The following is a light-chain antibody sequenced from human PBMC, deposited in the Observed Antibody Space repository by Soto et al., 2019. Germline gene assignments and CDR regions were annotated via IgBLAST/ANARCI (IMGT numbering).Light chain of an antibody. CDR1: QSIGYD. V-gene: IGKV3-15*01. CDR2: SAF. Sequence: EIVMTQSPVTLSVSPGEGATLSCRASQSIGYDLAWYRQKPGQAPRLLIFSAFSRTTGIPARFSGSASGTEFTLTLRSLQSEDFAFYYCQQYNKWPLTFGGGTKLEIK. J-gene: IGKJ4*01. CDR3: QQYNKWPLT.